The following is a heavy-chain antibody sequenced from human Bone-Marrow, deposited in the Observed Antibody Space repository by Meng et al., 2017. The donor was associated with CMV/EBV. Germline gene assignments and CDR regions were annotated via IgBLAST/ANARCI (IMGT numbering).Heavy chain of an antibody. CDR3: SYGSGSYYPFDY. V-gene: IGHV1-2*02. CDR2: INPNSGGT. CDR1: GYTFTGYY. Sequence: QGRLVQFGAEVQKPGASVKVSCKASGYTFTGYYMHWVRQAPGQGLEWMGWINPNSGGTNYAQKLQGRVTMTRDTSISTAYMELSRLRSDDTAVYYCSYGSGSYYPFDYWGQGTLVTVSS. J-gene: IGHJ4*02. D-gene: IGHD3-10*01.